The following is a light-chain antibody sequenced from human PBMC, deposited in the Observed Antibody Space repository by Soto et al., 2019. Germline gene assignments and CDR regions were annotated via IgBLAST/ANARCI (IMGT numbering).Light chain of an antibody. CDR3: SSFAVSNSFV. CDR1: SNDVGGYNY. V-gene: IGLV2-8*01. J-gene: IGLJ1*01. Sequence: QSALTQPPSASGSPGQSVTISCTGTSNDVGGYNYVSWCQQHPGKAPKLMIYEVNKRPSGVPDRFSGPKSGNTASLTVSGLQAEDEADYYCSSFAVSNSFVFGTGTKLTVL. CDR2: EVN.